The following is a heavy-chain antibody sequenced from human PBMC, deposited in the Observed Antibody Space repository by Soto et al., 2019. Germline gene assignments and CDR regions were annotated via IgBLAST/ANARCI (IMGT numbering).Heavy chain of an antibody. J-gene: IGHJ5*02. CDR1: GASFSSYY. D-gene: IGHD3-10*01. CDR3: AGAFITMVRGVVINWFDP. CDR2: IYYNGNT. Sequence: SETLSLTCSVSGASFSSYYWSWIRQPPGKGLEWIGYIYYNGNTDYSPSLKSRVTMSVDTSKNQFFLKLTSVTAADTAVYYCAGAFITMVRGVVINWFDPWGQGTLVTVSS. V-gene: IGHV4-59*01.